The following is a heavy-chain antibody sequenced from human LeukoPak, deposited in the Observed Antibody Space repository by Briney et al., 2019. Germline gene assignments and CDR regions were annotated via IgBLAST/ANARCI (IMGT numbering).Heavy chain of an antibody. CDR3: ARDKLGYCSSTSCYRGFDP. Sequence: SETLSPTCTVSGGSISSYYWSWIRQPPGKGLEWIGYIYYSGSTNYNPSLKSRVTISVDTSKNQFSLKLSSVTAADTAVYYCARDKLGYCSSTSCYRGFDPWGQGTLVTVSS. CDR1: GGSISSYY. D-gene: IGHD2-2*02. CDR2: IYYSGST. J-gene: IGHJ5*02. V-gene: IGHV4-59*01.